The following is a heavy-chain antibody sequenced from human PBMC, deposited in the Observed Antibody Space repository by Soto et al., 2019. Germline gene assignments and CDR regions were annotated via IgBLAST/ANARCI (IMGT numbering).Heavy chain of an antibody. D-gene: IGHD3-22*01. CDR2: IIPIFGTA. Sequence: GASVKVSCKASGGTFSSYAISWVRQAPGQGLEWMGGIIPIFGTANYAQKFQGRVTITADESTSTAYMELSSLRSEDTAVYYCERERSRRGFYDSSGYFDAFDICGQVSMVTVS. J-gene: IGHJ3*02. CDR3: ERERSRRGFYDSSGYFDAFDI. V-gene: IGHV1-69*13. CDR1: GGTFSSYA.